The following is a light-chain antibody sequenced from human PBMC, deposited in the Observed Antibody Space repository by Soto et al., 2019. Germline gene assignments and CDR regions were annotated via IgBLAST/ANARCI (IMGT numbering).Light chain of an antibody. CDR2: LGS. V-gene: IGKV2-28*01. J-gene: IGKJ5*01. Sequence: DIVMTQSPLSLPVTPGEPASISCRSSQSLLHINGINYLDWYLQKPGQSPQLLVYLGSNRASGVPDRFSGSGSGTDFTLKISRVEAEDVGVYYCMQALQTPSITFGQGTRLEIK. CDR1: QSLLHINGINY. CDR3: MQALQTPSIT.